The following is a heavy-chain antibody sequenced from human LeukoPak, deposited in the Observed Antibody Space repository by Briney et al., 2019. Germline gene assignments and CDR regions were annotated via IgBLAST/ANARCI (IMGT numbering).Heavy chain of an antibody. CDR3: ARSCRILDIVATIRARLGGNGFDI. Sequence: SETLSLTCAVYGGSFSGYYWSWIRQPPGKGLEWIGEINHSGSTNYNPSLKSRVTISVETSKNQFPLKLSSVTAADKAVYYCARSCRILDIVATIRARLGGNGFDIWGQGTMVTVSS. D-gene: IGHD5-12*01. J-gene: IGHJ3*02. CDR1: GGSFSGYY. V-gene: IGHV4-34*01. CDR2: INHSGST.